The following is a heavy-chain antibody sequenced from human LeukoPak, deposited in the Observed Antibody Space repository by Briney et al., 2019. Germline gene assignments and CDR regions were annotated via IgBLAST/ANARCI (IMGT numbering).Heavy chain of an antibody. Sequence: GRSLRLSCAASEVTFSSYGMHWVRQAPGKGLEWVAVISYDGSNKYYADSVKGRFTISRDNSKNTLYLQMNSLRAEDTAVYYCAKDQRERGMDVWGQGTTVTVSS. V-gene: IGHV3-30*18. D-gene: IGHD1-26*01. J-gene: IGHJ6*02. CDR1: EVTFSSYG. CDR2: ISYDGSNK. CDR3: AKDQRERGMDV.